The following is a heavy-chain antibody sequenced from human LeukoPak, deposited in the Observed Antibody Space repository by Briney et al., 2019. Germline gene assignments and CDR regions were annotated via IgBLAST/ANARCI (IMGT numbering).Heavy chain of an antibody. CDR2: IKPDGSEK. V-gene: IGHV3-7*01. J-gene: IGHJ4*02. CDR1: GFTFRNYW. Sequence: GGSLRLSCAASGFTFRNYWMSWVRQAPGKGLEWVAHIKPDGSEKNYVDSVKGRFTLFRDDAKNSVYLQMNSLRVEDTAIYYCARGSVVAGYWGQGTLVTVSS. CDR3: ARGSVVAGY. D-gene: IGHD6-19*01.